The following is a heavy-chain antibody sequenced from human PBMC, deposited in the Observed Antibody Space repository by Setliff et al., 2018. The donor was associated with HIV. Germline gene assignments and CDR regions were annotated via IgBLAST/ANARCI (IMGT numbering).Heavy chain of an antibody. V-gene: IGHV1-8*01. Sequence: ASVKVSCKASGSTFSTYDINWVRQAPGQGPEWMGWMNPNSGNTGYAPKLQGRVTMTRNTSISTAYMELSSLRSDDTAMYFFARLGSGWSDSYYYAMDVWGQGTTVTVS. CDR1: GSTFSTYD. D-gene: IGHD6-19*01. CDR3: ARLGSGWSDSYYYAMDV. CDR2: MNPNSGNT. J-gene: IGHJ6*02.